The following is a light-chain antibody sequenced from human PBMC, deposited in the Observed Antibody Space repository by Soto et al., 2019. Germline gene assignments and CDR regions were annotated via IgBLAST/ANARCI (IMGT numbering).Light chain of an antibody. CDR2: AAS. CDR3: QQSYRTPRT. Sequence: DIQMTQSPSSLYASVGDRINITCRASQSISTYLNWYQQKPGKAPKLLMHAASSLDRGVPSRFSGSGSGTDFTLTISSLQPEDFATYYCQQSYRTPRTFGQGTKVDIK. V-gene: IGKV1-39*01. J-gene: IGKJ1*01. CDR1: QSISTY.